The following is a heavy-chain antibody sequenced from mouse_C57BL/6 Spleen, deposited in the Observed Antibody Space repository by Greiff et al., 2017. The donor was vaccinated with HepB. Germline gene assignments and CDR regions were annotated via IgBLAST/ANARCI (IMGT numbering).Heavy chain of an antibody. D-gene: IGHD1-1*01. CDR3: ARSRHVYGSSYRYFDV. CDR1: GYTFTSYW. Sequence: QVQLKQPGAELVMPGASVKLSCKASGYTFTSYWMHWVKQRPGQGLEWIGEIDPSDSYTNYNQKFKGKSTLTVDKSSSTAYMQLSSLTSEDSAVYYCARSRHVYGSSYRYFDVWGTGTTVTVSS. J-gene: IGHJ1*03. CDR2: IDPSDSYT. V-gene: IGHV1-69*01.